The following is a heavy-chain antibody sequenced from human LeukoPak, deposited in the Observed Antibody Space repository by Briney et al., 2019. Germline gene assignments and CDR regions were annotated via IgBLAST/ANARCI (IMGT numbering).Heavy chain of an antibody. D-gene: IGHD3-10*02. Sequence: GGSLRLSCAASGFTFSSYAMNWVRQAPGKGLEWVSYISSSGSTIYYADSVKGRLTISRDDAKNSLYLQMNSLRAEDTAVYYCAELGITMIGGVWGKGTTVTISS. J-gene: IGHJ6*04. CDR3: AELGITMIGGV. CDR2: ISSSGSTI. CDR1: GFTFSSYA. V-gene: IGHV3-48*03.